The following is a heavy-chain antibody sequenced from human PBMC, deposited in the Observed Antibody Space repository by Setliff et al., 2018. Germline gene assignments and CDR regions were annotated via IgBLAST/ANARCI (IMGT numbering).Heavy chain of an antibody. Sequence: PSETLSLTCTVSGGSISSHYWSWIRQPPGKGLEWIGYIYYSGSTNYNPSLKSRVTISVDTSKNQFSLKLNSVTAADTAVYYCARDRRYCSSTACYTTHFDPWGQGTLVTVS. V-gene: IGHV4-59*11. CDR1: GGSISSHY. CDR3: ARDRRYCSSTACYTTHFDP. D-gene: IGHD2-2*02. J-gene: IGHJ5*02. CDR2: IYYSGST.